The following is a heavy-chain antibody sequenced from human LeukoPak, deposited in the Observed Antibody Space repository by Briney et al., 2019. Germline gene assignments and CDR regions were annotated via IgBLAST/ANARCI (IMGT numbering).Heavy chain of an antibody. V-gene: IGHV3-48*04. J-gene: IGHJ4*02. Sequence: GGSLRLSCAASGFTFSSYNMNWVRQAPGKGLEWISYISSSSSTIYYADSVKGRFTISRDNANNSLFLQMNSLKTEDTAAYYCTADQSGLCIAVAGTCDYWGQGTLVTVSS. CDR2: ISSSSSTI. CDR3: TADQSGLCIAVAGTCDY. CDR1: GFTFSSYN. D-gene: IGHD6-19*01.